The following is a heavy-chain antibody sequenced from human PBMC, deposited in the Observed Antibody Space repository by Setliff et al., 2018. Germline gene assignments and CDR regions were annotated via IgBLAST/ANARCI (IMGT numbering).Heavy chain of an antibody. J-gene: IGHJ6*03. CDR3: ARVTSSGWYYYYYMDV. CDR2: IKHDGSEK. Sequence: PGGSLRLSCAASGFTFSSYWMSWVRQAPGKGLEWVANIKHDGSEKYYVDSVKGRFTISRDNAKNSLYLQMNSLRAEDTAVYYCARVTSSGWYYYYYMDVWGKGTTVTVSS. V-gene: IGHV3-7*01. CDR1: GFTFSSYW. D-gene: IGHD6-19*01.